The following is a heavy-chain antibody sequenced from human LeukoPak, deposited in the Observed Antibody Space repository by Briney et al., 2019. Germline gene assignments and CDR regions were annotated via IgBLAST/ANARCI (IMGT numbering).Heavy chain of an antibody. J-gene: IGHJ4*02. CDR2: IIPIVGTA. D-gene: IGHD3-22*01. Sequence: ASVKVSCKASGGTFSSYAISWVRQAPGQGLEWMGGIIPIVGTANYAQKFQGRVTITADESTSTAYMELSSLRSEDTAVYYCARGGDGGYYYDSSGYYLFWDWGQGTLVTVSS. V-gene: IGHV1-69*13. CDR1: GGTFSSYA. CDR3: ARGGDGGYYYDSSGYYLFWD.